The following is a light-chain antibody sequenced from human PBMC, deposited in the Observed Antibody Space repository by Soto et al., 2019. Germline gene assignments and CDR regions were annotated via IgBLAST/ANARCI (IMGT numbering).Light chain of an antibody. CDR1: QSVSDSN. Sequence: EIVLTQSPGTLSLSPGERATLSCRASQSVSDSNLAWYQQKPGQAPRLVIFGASTRAPGTPDRFSGSGSGTDFTVTISRLEPEDFAVYYCQQYDGSPWTFGQGTKVEIK. J-gene: IGKJ1*01. CDR3: QQYDGSPWT. CDR2: GAS. V-gene: IGKV3-20*01.